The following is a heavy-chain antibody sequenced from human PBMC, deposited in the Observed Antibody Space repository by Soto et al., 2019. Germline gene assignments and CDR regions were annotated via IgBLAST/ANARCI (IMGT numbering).Heavy chain of an antibody. CDR1: GGSISSYY. CDR2: IYYSGST. D-gene: IGHD2-21*02. Sequence: QVQLQESGPGLVKPSETLSLTCTVSGGSISSYYWSWIRQPPGKGLEWIGYIYYSGSTNYNPTLKSRVTISVDTSKNEFSLKLSSVTAADTAVYYCARVRGGDNSYWGQGTLVTVSS. V-gene: IGHV4-59*01. J-gene: IGHJ4*02. CDR3: ARVRGGDNSY.